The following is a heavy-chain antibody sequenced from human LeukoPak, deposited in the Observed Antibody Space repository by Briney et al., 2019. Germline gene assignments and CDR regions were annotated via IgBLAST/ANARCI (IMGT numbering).Heavy chain of an antibody. D-gene: IGHD6-13*01. J-gene: IGHJ4*02. CDR1: GFTFSSYA. CDR2: ISGSGGST. V-gene: IGHV3-23*01. CDR3: AKRSWPSQQFDY. Sequence: PGGSLRLSCAASGFTFSSYAMSWVRQAPGEGLEWVSAISGSGGSTYYADSVKGRFTISRDNSKNTLYLQMNSLRAEDTAVYYCAKRSWPSQQFDYWGQGNLVTVSS.